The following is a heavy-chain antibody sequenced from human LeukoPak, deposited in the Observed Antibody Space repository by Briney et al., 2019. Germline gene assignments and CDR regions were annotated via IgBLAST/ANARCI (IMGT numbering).Heavy chain of an antibody. CDR3: ARDSVGATSQPDAFDI. CDR1: GYTFTSHG. J-gene: IGHJ3*02. D-gene: IGHD1-26*01. V-gene: IGHV1-18*01. Sequence: ASVKVSCKASGYTFTSHGISWVRQAPGQGLEWMGWISAYNGNTNYAQKLQGRVTMTTDTSTSTAYMELRSLRSDDTAVYYCARDSVGATSQPDAFDIWGQGTMVTVSS. CDR2: ISAYNGNT.